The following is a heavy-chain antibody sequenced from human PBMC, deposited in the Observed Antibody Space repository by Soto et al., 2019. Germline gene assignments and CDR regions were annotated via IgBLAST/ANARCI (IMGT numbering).Heavy chain of an antibody. V-gene: IGHV3-7*01. CDR3: AGETVVVVGPARGNAFDI. CDR1: GFSFSSYW. D-gene: IGHD2-15*01. CDR2: INQDGREK. Sequence: EVQVVESGGGLVQPGGSLRLSCAASGFSFSSYWMSWVRQAPGKGLEWVANINQDGREKYYVDSVKGRFTISRDNANNSLFLQMDSLRAEDTAVYSCAGETVVVVGPARGNAFDIWGQGTMVTVSS. J-gene: IGHJ3*02.